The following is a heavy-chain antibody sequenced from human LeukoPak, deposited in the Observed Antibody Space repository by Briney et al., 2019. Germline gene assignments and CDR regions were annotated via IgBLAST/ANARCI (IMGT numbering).Heavy chain of an antibody. CDR2: IKQDGSEQ. CDR3: ARENLFGVLFPSVFDI. CDR1: GFTFQNHW. J-gene: IGHJ3*02. Sequence: GGSLRLSCEASGFTFQNHWMIWVRQAPGKGLEWVANIKQDGSEQYYMDSVRGRFTISRDNTKNSLYLQMNSLRAEDTAVYYCARENLFGVLFPSVFDIWGHGTVITVSS. V-gene: IGHV3-7*01. D-gene: IGHD3-3*01.